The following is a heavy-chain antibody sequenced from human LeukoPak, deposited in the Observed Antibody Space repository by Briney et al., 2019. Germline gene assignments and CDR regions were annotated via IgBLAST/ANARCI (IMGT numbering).Heavy chain of an antibody. Sequence: GGSLRLSCAASGFTFSTYAMSWVRQAPGKGLEWVSAISGSGGSLYYADSVKGRFTISRDNSKNTLYLQMNSLRAEDTAVYYCAKLVSVYTNDACDFWGQGTMVTVSS. CDR2: ISGSGGSL. V-gene: IGHV3-23*01. CDR3: AKLVSVYTNDACDF. D-gene: IGHD3-3*01. J-gene: IGHJ3*01. CDR1: GFTFSTYA.